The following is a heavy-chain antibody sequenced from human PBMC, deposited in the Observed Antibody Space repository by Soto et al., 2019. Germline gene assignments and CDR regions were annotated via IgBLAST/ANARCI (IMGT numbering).Heavy chain of an antibody. J-gene: IGHJ6*02. V-gene: IGHV3-23*01. D-gene: IGHD3-22*01. CDR2: ITDSGVST. CDR1: GFTFSDYA. CDR3: AKISSAQYYYYVMGV. Sequence: EVQLLESGGGLVQPGGSLRLSCVASGFTFSDYAMSWVRHVPGKGLEWVSAITDSGVSTYYADSVKGRFTISRDNSKNTLFLQMNSLRVEDTAIYFCAKISSAQYYYYVMGVWGQGTTVTVSS.